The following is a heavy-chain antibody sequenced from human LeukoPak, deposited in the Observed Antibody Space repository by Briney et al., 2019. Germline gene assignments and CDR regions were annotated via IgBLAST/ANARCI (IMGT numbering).Heavy chain of an antibody. CDR2: IKQDGSEK. V-gene: IGHV3-7*01. J-gene: IGHJ4*02. CDR3: ARVSARRELDY. CDR1: GFTFISYW. D-gene: IGHD1-26*01. Sequence: GGSLRLSSAASGFTFISYWMSWVRQAPGKGLEWVANIKQDGSEKYYVDSVKGRFTISRDNAKNSLYLQMNSLRAEDTAVYYCARVSARRELDYWGQGTLVTVSS.